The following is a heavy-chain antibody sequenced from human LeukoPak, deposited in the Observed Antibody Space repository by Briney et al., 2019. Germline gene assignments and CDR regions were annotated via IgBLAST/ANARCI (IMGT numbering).Heavy chain of an antibody. CDR3: ARDYWWNYDY. V-gene: IGHV3-30-3*01. CDR2: ISKDGSDK. Sequence: GGSLRLSCAASGFTFSDYAMHWVRQAPGKGLEWVAVISKDGSDKYYPGSVRGRFTISRDNSKNTIYLRMDSLRAEDTAIYYCARDYWWNYDYWGQGTLVTVSS. D-gene: IGHD1-7*01. J-gene: IGHJ4*02. CDR1: GFTFSDYA.